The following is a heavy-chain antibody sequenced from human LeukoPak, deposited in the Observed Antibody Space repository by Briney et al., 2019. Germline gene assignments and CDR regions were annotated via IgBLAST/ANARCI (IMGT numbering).Heavy chain of an antibody. V-gene: IGHV3-74*01. Sequence: GGSLRLSCAASGFIFSNYWMHWLRQVPGKGLVWVSRINGDGSSTTYADSVKGRFTISRDNAKNTLYLQMNSLRAEDTAVYYCARCSGGSYGGLIDYWGQGTLVTVSS. CDR1: GFIFSNYW. CDR2: INGDGSST. D-gene: IGHD1-26*01. J-gene: IGHJ4*02. CDR3: ARCSGGSYGGLIDY.